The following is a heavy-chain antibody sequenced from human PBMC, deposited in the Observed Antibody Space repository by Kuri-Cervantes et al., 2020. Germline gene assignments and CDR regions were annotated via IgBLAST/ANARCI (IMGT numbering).Heavy chain of an antibody. Sequence: SETLSLTCTVSGGSISSYYWSWIRQPAGKGLEWIGRIYTSGSTNYNPSLKSRVTMSVDTSKNQFSLKLSSVTAADTAVYYCARVGYDFWSEKYYFDYWGQGTLVTVSS. V-gene: IGHV4-4*07. CDR1: GGSISSYY. J-gene: IGHJ4*02. D-gene: IGHD3-3*01. CDR2: IYTSGST. CDR3: ARVGYDFWSEKYYFDY.